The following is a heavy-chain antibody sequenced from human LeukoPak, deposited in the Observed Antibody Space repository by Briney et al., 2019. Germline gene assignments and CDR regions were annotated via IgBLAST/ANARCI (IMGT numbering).Heavy chain of an antibody. CDR2: IIPIFGTA. D-gene: IGHD2-2*01. J-gene: IGHJ6*04. CDR1: GGTFSSYA. V-gene: IGHV1-69*13. Sequence: SVKVSCKASGGTFSSYAISWARQAPGQGLEWMGGIIPIFGTANYAQKFQGRVTITADESTSTAYMELSSLRSEDTAVYYCAREFFVVVPAADLYYYYGMDVWGKGTTVTVSS. CDR3: AREFFVVVPAADLYYYYGMDV.